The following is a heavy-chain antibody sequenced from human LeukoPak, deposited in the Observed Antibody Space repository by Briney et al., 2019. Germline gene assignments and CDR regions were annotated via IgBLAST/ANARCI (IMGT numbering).Heavy chain of an antibody. Sequence: ASVKVSCKASGYTFTSYYMHWVRQAPGQGLEWMGIINPSGGSTSYAQKFQGRVTMTRDTSTSTVYMELSSLRSEDTAVYYRYVWGSYRYVYFDYWGQGTLVTVSS. D-gene: IGHD3-16*02. CDR1: GYTFTSYY. CDR3: YVWGSYRYVYFDY. J-gene: IGHJ4*02. V-gene: IGHV1-46*01. CDR2: INPSGGST.